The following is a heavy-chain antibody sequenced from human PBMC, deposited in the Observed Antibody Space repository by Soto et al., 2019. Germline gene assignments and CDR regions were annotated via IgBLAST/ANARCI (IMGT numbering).Heavy chain of an antibody. D-gene: IGHD2-21*02. J-gene: IGHJ4*02. Sequence: QVQLVQSGAEVKKPGSSVKVSCKASGGTFSSYAISWVRQAPGQGLEWMGGIIPIFGTANYAQKFQGRVTIXXDXAXXTAYVELSSLRSEDTAVYYCAGGAVVTATSFPPDYWGQGTLVTVSS. CDR2: IIPIFGTA. CDR1: GGTFSSYA. CDR3: AGGAVVTATSFPPDY. V-gene: IGHV1-69*12.